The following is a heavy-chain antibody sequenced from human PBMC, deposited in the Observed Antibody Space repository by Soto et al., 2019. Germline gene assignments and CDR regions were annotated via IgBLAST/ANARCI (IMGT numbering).Heavy chain of an antibody. J-gene: IGHJ4*02. CDR2: IVPIFGTA. D-gene: IGHD4-17*01. CDR3: ARKSLRNYGDSLRPFDY. CDR1: GYTFTSYG. V-gene: IGHV1-69*13. Sequence: SVKVSCKASGYTFTSYGISWVRQAPGQGLEWMGGIVPIFGTANYAQKFQGRVTITADESTSTAYMELSSLRSEDTAVYYCARKSLRNYGDSLRPFDYWGQGTLVTVSS.